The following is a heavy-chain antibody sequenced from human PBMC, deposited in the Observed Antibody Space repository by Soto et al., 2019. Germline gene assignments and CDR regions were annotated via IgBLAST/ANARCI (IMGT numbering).Heavy chain of an antibody. D-gene: IGHD3-10*01. V-gene: IGHV3-23*01. CDR2: ISGSGGST. CDR1: GFTFSSYA. CDR3: ANWVWFGDHWFDP. Sequence: EVQLLESGGGLVQPGGSLRLSCAASGFTFSSYAMSWVRQAPGKGLEWVSAISGSGGSTYYADSVKGRFTISRDNSKSTLYLQMNSLRAEDTAVYYCANWVWFGDHWFDPWGQGTMVTVSS. J-gene: IGHJ5*02.